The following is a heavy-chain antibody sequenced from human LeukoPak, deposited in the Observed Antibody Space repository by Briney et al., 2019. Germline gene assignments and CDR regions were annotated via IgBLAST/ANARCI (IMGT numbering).Heavy chain of an antibody. Sequence: PGGSLRLSCAASGFTFSSYGMHWVRQAPGKGLEWVAVIWYDGSNKYYADSVKGRFTISRDNSKNTLYLQMNSLRAGDTAVYYCARRGWDSSGYYYSYDAFDIWGQGTMVTVSS. CDR2: IWYDGSNK. D-gene: IGHD3-22*01. CDR3: ARRGWDSSGYYYSYDAFDI. J-gene: IGHJ3*02. CDR1: GFTFSSYG. V-gene: IGHV3-33*01.